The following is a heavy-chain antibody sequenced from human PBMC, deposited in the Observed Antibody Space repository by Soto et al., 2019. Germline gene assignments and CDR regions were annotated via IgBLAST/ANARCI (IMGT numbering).Heavy chain of an antibody. CDR3: ARGQYYSSGSAATSYFYFGIDV. V-gene: IGHV1-69*06. J-gene: IGHJ6*02. Sequence: SVKVSCKASGRSFSSDGVSWVRQAPGQGLEWMGGIIPVFGNTRYVQRFQGRLTITADKSTSTVYMEMSSLSPEDTAVYFCARGQYYSSGSAATSYFYFGIDVWGQGTTVTVSS. CDR2: IIPVFGNT. CDR1: GRSFSSDG. D-gene: IGHD3-10*01.